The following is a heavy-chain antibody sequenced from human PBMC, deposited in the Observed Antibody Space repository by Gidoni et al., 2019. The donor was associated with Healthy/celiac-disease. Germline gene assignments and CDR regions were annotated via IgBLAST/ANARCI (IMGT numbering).Heavy chain of an antibody. D-gene: IGHD6-19*01. V-gene: IGHV3-23*01. CDR3: AKTLRKFPIWGIAVAGTDY. CDR2: ISGSGGST. Sequence: EVQLLESGGGLVQPGGSLRLSCAASGFTFSSSAMSWVRQAPGKGLEWVSAISGSGGSTYYADSVKGRFTISRDNSKNTLYLQMNSLRAEDTAVYYCAKTLRKFPIWGIAVAGTDYWGQGTLVTVSS. CDR1: GFTFSSSA. J-gene: IGHJ4*02.